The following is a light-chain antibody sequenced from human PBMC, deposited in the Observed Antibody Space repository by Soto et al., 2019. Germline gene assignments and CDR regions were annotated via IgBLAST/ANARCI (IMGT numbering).Light chain of an antibody. J-gene: IGLJ3*02. CDR3: SSYTSSSTLGV. CDR1: SSDVGGYNY. Sequence: QSALTQPASVSESHGQSITSSCTGTSSDVGGYNYVSWYQQHPGKAPKLMIYDVSNRPSGVSNRFSGSKSGNTASLTISGLQAEDEADYYCSSYTSSSTLGVFGGGTKLTVL. V-gene: IGLV2-14*01. CDR2: DVS.